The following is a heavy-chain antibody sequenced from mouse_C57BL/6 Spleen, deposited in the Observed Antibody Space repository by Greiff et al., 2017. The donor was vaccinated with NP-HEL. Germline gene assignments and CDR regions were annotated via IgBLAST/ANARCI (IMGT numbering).Heavy chain of an antibody. CDR3: ARYGFYGSSWYFDV. CDR1: GYTFTSYW. CDR2: IYPGSGST. J-gene: IGHJ1*03. D-gene: IGHD1-1*01. Sequence: QVQLQQPGAELVKPGASVKMSCKASGYTFTSYWITWVKQRPGQGLEWIGDIYPGSGSTNYNEKFKSKATLTVDTSSSTAYMQLSSLTSEDSAVYYCARYGFYGSSWYFDVWGTGTTVTVSA. V-gene: IGHV1-55*01.